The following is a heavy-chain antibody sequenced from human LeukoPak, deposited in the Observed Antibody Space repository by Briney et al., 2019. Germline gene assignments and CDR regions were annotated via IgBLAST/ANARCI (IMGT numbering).Heavy chain of an antibody. CDR3: ARAVRGNWNFVIYAFDI. J-gene: IGHJ3*02. D-gene: IGHD1-7*01. CDR2: IYYSGST. CDR1: GGSISSGDYY. Sequence: SETLSLTCTVSGGSISSGDYYWSWIRQPPGKGLEWIGYIYYSGSTYYNPSLKSRVTISVDTSKNQFSLKLSSVTAADTAVYYCARAVRGNWNFVIYAFDIWGQGTMVTVSS. V-gene: IGHV4-30-4*01.